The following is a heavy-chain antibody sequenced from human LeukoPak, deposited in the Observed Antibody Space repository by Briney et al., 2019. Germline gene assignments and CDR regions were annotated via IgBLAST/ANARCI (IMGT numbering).Heavy chain of an antibody. V-gene: IGHV3-48*01. Sequence: GGSLRLSCAASGFTFSSYSMNWVRQAPGKGLEWVSYISSSSSTIYYADSVKGRFTISRDNAKNSLYLQMNSLRVEDTAVYYCARWGLSPSFDYWGQGTRVTVSS. CDR2: ISSSSSTI. J-gene: IGHJ4*02. CDR1: GFTFSSYS. D-gene: IGHD1-26*01. CDR3: ARWGLSPSFDY.